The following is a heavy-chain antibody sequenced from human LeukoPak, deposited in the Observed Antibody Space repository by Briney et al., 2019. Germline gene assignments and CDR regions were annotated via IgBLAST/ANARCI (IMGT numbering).Heavy chain of an antibody. V-gene: IGHV3-33*01. CDR3: ARVGYNSGWYEY. J-gene: IGHJ4*02. CDR1: GFTFSRYG. D-gene: IGHD6-19*01. CDR2: IWADGSNI. Sequence: GTSLRLSCAASGFTFSRYGMHWVRQAPGKGLEWVAVIWADGSNIYYADSVKGRFTISRDNSKNTLYLQMNSLRAEDTAVYYCARVGYNSGWYEYWGQGTLVTVSS.